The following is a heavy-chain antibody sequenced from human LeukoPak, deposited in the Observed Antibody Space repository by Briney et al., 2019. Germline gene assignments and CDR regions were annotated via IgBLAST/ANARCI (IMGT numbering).Heavy chain of an antibody. CDR1: GFTFSDYY. D-gene: IGHD4-11*01. CDR3: ARDRRMTTDAFDI. Sequence: GGSLRLSCAASGFTFSDYYMSWIRQAPGKGLEWVSYISSSSFHTDYADSVKGRFTISRDNAKNSLYLQMNSLRDEDTAVYYCARDRRMTTDAFDIWGQGTMVTVSS. J-gene: IGHJ3*02. CDR2: ISSSSFHT. V-gene: IGHV3-11*06.